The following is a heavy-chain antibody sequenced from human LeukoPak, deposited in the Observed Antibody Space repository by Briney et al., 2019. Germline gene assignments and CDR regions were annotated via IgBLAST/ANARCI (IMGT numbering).Heavy chain of an antibody. CDR1: EFTFSRSY. J-gene: IGHJ4*02. Sequence: GGSLRLSCAATEFTFSRSYMTWVRQAPGKGLEWVLVLRSGGTIEYADTVKGRFTISRDISKNTVYLQMNNLRSEDTAVYFCAREGEKADGYNHGLDRWGQGTLVTASS. D-gene: IGHD5-24*01. CDR3: AREGEKADGYNHGLDR. V-gene: IGHV3-53*01. CDR2: LRSGGTI.